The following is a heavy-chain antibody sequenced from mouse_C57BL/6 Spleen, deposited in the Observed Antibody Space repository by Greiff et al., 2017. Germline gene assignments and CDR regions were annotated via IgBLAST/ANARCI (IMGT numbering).Heavy chain of an antibody. V-gene: IGHV1-82*01. CDR3: ARSHGSSYGYFDY. CDR1: GYAFSSSW. J-gene: IGHJ2*01. D-gene: IGHD1-1*01. CDR2: IYPGDGDT. Sequence: VKLMESGPELVKPGASVKISCKASGYAFSSSWMNWVKQRPGKGLEWIGRIYPGDGDTNYNGKFKGKATLTADKSSSTAYMQLSSLTSEDSAVYFCARSHGSSYGYFDYWGQGTTLTVSS.